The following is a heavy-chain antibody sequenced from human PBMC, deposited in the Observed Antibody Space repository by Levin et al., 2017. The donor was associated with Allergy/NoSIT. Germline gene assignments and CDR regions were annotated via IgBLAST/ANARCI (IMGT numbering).Heavy chain of an antibody. CDR3: VRGGTNFAS. CDR1: GFTFSNSW. D-gene: IGHD1-1*01. J-gene: IGHJ4*02. V-gene: IGHV3-7*01. CDR2: IKADESEK. Sequence: GESLKISCVASGFTFSNSWMSWVRQAPGKGLEWVANIKADESEKYCVDSVKGRFTISRDNAKNSLFLQMNSLRAEDTAVYYCVRGGTNFASWGQGTLVTVSS.